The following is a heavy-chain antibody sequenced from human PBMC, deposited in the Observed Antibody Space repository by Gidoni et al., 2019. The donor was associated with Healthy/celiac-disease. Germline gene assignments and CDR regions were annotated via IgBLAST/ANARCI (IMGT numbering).Heavy chain of an antibody. CDR1: GGSISSSSYY. V-gene: IGHV4-39*07. CDR2: IDYSGSP. CDR3: ARGGLAAARGKKLSFDY. D-gene: IGHD6-13*01. Sequence: QLQLQESGPGLVKPSETLSLTCTVSGGSISSSSYYGGWIRQPPGKGLEGIGSIDYSGSPYYNPSLKSRVTISVDTSKNQFSLKLSSVTAADTAVYYCARGGLAAARGKKLSFDYWGQGTLVTVSS. J-gene: IGHJ4*02.